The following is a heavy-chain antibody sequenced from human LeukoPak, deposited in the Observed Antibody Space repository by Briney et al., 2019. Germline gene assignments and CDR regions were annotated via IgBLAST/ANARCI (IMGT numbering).Heavy chain of an antibody. D-gene: IGHD3/OR15-3a*01. V-gene: IGHV4-39*01. J-gene: IGHJ4*02. CDR3: ARQTGSGLFTLP. CDR2: IYYTGNT. Sequence: SETLPLTRTVSGVSISSSNSYWGWIRQPPGKGLEWIGSIYYTGNTYYNASLKSRVTISIDTSKNQISLRLTSVTATDTAMYYCARQTGSGLFTLPGGQGTLVTVSS. CDR1: GVSISSSNSY.